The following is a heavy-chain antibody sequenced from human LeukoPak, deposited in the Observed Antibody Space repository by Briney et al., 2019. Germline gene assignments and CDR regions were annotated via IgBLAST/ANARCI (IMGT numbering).Heavy chain of an antibody. CDR1: GFTFSSYA. J-gene: IGHJ4*02. D-gene: IGHD2-2*01. V-gene: IGHV3-30-3*01. Sequence: GGSLRLSCAASGFTFSSYAMHWVRQAPGKGLEWVAAISYDGSNTYHADSVKGRFSISRDNSKNTLYLQMNSLRDEDTAVYYCARDGKYCSDTSCYSAMVTVGFDYWGQGTLVTVSS. CDR3: ARDGKYCSDTSCYSAMVTVGFDY. CDR2: ISYDGSNT.